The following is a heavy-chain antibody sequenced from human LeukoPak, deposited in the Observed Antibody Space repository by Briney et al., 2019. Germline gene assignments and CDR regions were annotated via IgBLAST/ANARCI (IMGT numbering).Heavy chain of an antibody. D-gene: IGHD2-2*01. CDR2: INPNSGGT. CDR3: ARELGVPPDCSSTSCYLDY. J-gene: IGHJ4*02. Sequence: ALVKVSCKASGYTFTGYYMHWVRQAPGQGLEWMGWINPNSGGTNYAQKFQGRVTMTRDTSISTAYMELSRLRSDDTAVYYCARELGVPPDCSSTSCYLDYWGQGTLVTVSS. V-gene: IGHV1-2*02. CDR1: GYTFTGYY.